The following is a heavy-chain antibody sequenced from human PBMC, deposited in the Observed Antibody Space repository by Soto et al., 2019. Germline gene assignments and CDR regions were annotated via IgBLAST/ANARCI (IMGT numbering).Heavy chain of an antibody. CDR1: SGSITTANW. CDR2: IYHSGRT. Sequence: QVPLQESGPRLVRPSGTLSLTCTVSSGSITTANWWSWVRQPPGRGLEWIGEIYHSGRTNYNLSPKSRVTRSVDKSKDQFALRLSSVTAAETAMYYCARRGGGVVLAATTPFDYWGQGTLVTVSS. J-gene: IGHJ4*02. D-gene: IGHD2-15*01. CDR3: ARRGGGVVLAATTPFDY. V-gene: IGHV4-4*02.